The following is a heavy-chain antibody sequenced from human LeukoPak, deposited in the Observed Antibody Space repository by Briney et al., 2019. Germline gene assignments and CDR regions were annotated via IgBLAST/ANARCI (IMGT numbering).Heavy chain of an antibody. CDR2: INHSGST. J-gene: IGHJ4*02. V-gene: IGHV4-34*01. CDR3: ARGGRSSWTNNFDY. Sequence: SETLSLTCAVYGGSFSGYYWSWIRQPPGKGLEWIGEINHSGSTNYNPSLKSRVTISVDTSKNQFSLKLSSVTAADTAVYYCARGGRSSWTNNFDYWGQGTLVTVSS. D-gene: IGHD6-13*01. CDR1: GGSFSGYY.